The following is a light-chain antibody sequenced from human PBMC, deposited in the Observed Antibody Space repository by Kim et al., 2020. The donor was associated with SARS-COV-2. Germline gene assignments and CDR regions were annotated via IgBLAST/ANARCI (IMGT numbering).Light chain of an antibody. CDR3: SSYTSSSTPPYV. Sequence: SYAISGTGTSSGVGGYNYVSWYQQPPDKAPKLMIYDVSKRPSGVSDHFSGSKSGNTASLTISGLQAEDEADYYCSSYTSSSTPPYVFGTGTKVTVL. CDR2: DVS. V-gene: IGLV2-14*04. CDR1: SSGVGGYNY. J-gene: IGLJ1*01.